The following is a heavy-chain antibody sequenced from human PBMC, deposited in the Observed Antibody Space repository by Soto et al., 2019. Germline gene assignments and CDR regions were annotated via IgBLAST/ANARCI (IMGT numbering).Heavy chain of an antibody. CDR1: GGSINSGGYC. V-gene: IGHV4-31*03. D-gene: IGHD5-18*01. CDR2: IFYGGST. CDR3: SRGILV. J-gene: IGHJ4*02. Sequence: QVQLQESGPGLVKPSQTLSLTCTVSGGSINSGGYCWSWIGQHPGKGLDWIGCIFYGGSTSYNPALKSRVTISVDTSKNQFSLKLTSVAAADTAVYYCSRGILVWGQGALITVSS.